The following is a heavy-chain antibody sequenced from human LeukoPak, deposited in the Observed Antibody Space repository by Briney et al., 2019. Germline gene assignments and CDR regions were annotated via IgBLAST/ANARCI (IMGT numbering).Heavy chain of an antibody. CDR1: GGTFTSYA. J-gene: IGHJ6*03. CDR2: IMPLFGTA. V-gene: IGHV1-69*05. CDR3: ASGSLGDGYGVGDYYQYMDV. D-gene: IGHD5-24*01. Sequence: SVKVSCKASGGTFTSYAISWVRQAPGQGLEWMGGIMPLFGTANYEQEFQGRVTFTTDESASTAYMEVSSLRSEDTAVYYCASGSLGDGYGVGDYYQYMDVWGKGTTVTVSS.